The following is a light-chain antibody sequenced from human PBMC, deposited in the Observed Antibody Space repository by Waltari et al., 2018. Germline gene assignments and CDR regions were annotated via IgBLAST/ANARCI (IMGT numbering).Light chain of an antibody. Sequence: SYVLPQPSSVSVAPGKTARITCGGSNIGSRNVNWHQQKPGQAPVLVFYYDSDRPSGIPERFSGSNSGNTATLTISRVEVGDEADYYCQVWDSSSDHWVFGGGTKLTVL. CDR1: NIGSRN. CDR3: QVWDSSSDHWV. J-gene: IGLJ3*02. CDR2: YDS. V-gene: IGLV3-21*04.